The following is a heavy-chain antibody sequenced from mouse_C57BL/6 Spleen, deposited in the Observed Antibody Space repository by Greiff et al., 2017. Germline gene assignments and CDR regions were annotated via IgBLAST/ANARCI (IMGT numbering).Heavy chain of an antibody. V-gene: IGHV5-9-1*02. D-gene: IGHD1-1*02. Sequence: EVQRVESGEGLVKPGGSLKLSCAASGFTFSSYAMSWVRQTPEKRLEWVAYISSGGDYIYYADTVKGRFTISRDNARNTLYLQMSSLKSEDTAMYYCTREGGKVFAYWGQGTLVTVSA. CDR3: TREGGKVFAY. J-gene: IGHJ3*01. CDR2: ISSGGDYI. CDR1: GFTFSSYA.